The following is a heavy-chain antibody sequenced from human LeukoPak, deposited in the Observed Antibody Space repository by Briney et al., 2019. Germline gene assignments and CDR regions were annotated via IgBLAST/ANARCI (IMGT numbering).Heavy chain of an antibody. CDR2: ISGYNGNP. Sequence: EASVNVSCKAFGYTFTSYGISWVRQAPGQGLEWLGWISGYNGNPHYAQRLQGRVTMATDTSTSTAYMELRSLRSDDTAVYYCARDLRDIVGAPAVPDAFDIWGQGTMVTVSS. CDR3: ARDLRDIVGAPAVPDAFDI. CDR1: GYTFTSYG. J-gene: IGHJ3*02. V-gene: IGHV1-18*01. D-gene: IGHD2-2*01.